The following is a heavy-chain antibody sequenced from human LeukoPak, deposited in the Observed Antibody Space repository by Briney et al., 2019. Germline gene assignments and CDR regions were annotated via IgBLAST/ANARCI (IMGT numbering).Heavy chain of an antibody. CDR3: ARDFRYYDFWSGETDYYYYYGMDV. CDR1: GFTFSSYW. Sequence: GGSLRLSCAASGFTFSSYWMHWFRQAPGKGLVWVSGTNTDGSITMYADSVKGRFTIARDNAKNTLYLQMNSLRAEDTAVYYCARDFRYYDFWSGETDYYYYYGMDVWGQGTTVTVSS. D-gene: IGHD3-3*01. J-gene: IGHJ6*02. CDR2: TNTDGSIT. V-gene: IGHV3-74*03.